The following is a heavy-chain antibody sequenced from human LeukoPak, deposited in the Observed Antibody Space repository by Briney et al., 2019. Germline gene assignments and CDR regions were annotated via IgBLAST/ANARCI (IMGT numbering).Heavy chain of an antibody. CDR2: ITTTGRST. Sequence: GGSLRLPCTVCGYIFRKYVMRGVRQARGKGRAWVTTITTTGRSTDYADSVKGRFTISRDNSKNTLYLQMNSLRVEDTAVYYCAKATGDIGHFYFDSWGQGTLVTVSS. V-gene: IGHV3-23*01. D-gene: IGHD2-21*02. J-gene: IGHJ4*02. CDR3: AKATGDIGHFYFDS. CDR1: GYIFRKYV.